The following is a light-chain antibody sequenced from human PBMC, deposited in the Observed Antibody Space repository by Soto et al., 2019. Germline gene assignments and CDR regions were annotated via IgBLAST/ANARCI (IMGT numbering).Light chain of an antibody. J-gene: IGKJ1*01. CDR2: GAR. Sequence: IGLSQSPGTVALYKGVRATLSCRASQSVTIGYLAWFQQKPGQAPRLLIYGARTRATGVPDRFSASGSGTKFSLTISRLQHEDFAVYYCPQSRTSPWTFGQGTKVDIK. V-gene: IGKV3-20*01. CDR1: QSVTIGY. CDR3: PQSRTSPWT.